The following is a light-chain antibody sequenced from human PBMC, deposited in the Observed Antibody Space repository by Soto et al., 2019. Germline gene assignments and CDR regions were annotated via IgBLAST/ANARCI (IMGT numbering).Light chain of an antibody. CDR2: KNN. CDR1: SFNIGSNY. J-gene: IGLJ1*01. Sequence: QSVLTQPPSASGTPGQRVTISCSGSSFNIGSNYVYWYQQLPGTAPKLLIYKNNQRPSGVPDRFSGSKSGTSASLAISGLRSEDEADYYCAAWDDSLSVLYVFGTGTKVTVL. CDR3: AAWDDSLSVLYV. V-gene: IGLV1-47*01.